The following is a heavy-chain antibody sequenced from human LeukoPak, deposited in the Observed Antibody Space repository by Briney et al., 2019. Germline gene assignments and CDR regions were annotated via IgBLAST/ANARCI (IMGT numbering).Heavy chain of an antibody. J-gene: IGHJ5*02. CDR3: ARDNDVVVTGPRWFDP. CDR2: INHSGST. Sequence: SETLSLTCAVYGGSFSGYYWSWIRQPPGKGLEWIGEINHSGSTNYNPSLKSRVTISVDTSKNQFSLKLSSVTAADTAVYYCARDNDVVVTGPRWFDPWGQGTLVTVSS. CDR1: GGSFSGYY. D-gene: IGHD2-21*02. V-gene: IGHV4-34*01.